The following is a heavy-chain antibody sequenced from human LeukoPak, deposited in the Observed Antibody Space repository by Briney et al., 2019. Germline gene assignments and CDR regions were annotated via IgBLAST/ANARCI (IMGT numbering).Heavy chain of an antibody. D-gene: IGHD3/OR15-3a*01. CDR2: INHSGST. CDR1: GGSFSGYY. CDR3: ARQTGSGLFILP. V-gene: IGHV4-34*01. Sequence: SETLSLTCAVYGGSFSGYYWSWIRQPPGKGLEWIGEINHSGSTNYNPSLKSRVTISVDASKNQFSLKLSSVTAADTAVYYCARQTGSGLFILPGGQGTLVTVSS. J-gene: IGHJ4*02.